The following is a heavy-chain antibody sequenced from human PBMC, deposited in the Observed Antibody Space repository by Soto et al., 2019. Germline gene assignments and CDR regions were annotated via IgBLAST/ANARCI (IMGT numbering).Heavy chain of an antibody. V-gene: IGHV1-69*02. CDR3: ARGGVTTVPNYYYMDV. J-gene: IGHJ6*03. D-gene: IGHD4-4*01. Sequence: ASVKVSCKASGGTFSSYTISWVRQAPGQGLEWMGRIIPILGIANYAQKFQGRVTITADKSTSTAYMELSSLRSEDTAVYYCARGGVTTVPNYYYMDVWGKGTTVTVSS. CDR1: GGTFSSYT. CDR2: IIPILGIA.